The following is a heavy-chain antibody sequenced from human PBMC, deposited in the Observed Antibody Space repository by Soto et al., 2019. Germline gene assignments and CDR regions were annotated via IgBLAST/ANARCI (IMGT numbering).Heavy chain of an antibody. J-gene: IGHJ6*02. CDR1: GYTFTSYA. V-gene: IGHV1-3*01. CDR3: AGGFGYSSSWYYYGMDV. Sequence: QVQLVQSGAEVKKPGASVKVSCKASGYTFTSYAMHWVRQAPGQRLEWMGWINAGNGNTKYSQKLQGRVTITRDTSASTAYMELSSLRSEDTAVYYCAGGFGYSSSWYYYGMDVWGQGTTVTVSS. CDR2: INAGNGNT. D-gene: IGHD6-13*01.